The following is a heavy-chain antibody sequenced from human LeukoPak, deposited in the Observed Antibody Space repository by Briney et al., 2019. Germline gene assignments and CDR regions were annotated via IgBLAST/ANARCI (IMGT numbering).Heavy chain of an antibody. V-gene: IGHV4-39*01. D-gene: IGHD3-10*01. J-gene: IGHJ4*02. CDR2: IYYSGST. CDR3: GSLYYYGSGSIADFDY. CDR1: GGSISSSSYY. Sequence: PSETLSLTCTVSGGSISSSSYYWGWIRQPPGKGLEWIGSIYYSGSTYYNPSLKSRVTISVDTSKNQFSLKLSSVTAADTAVYYCGSLYYYGSGSIADFDYWGQGTLVTVSS.